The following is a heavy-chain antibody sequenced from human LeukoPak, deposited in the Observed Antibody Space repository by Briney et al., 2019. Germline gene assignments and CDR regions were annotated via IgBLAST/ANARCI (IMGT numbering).Heavy chain of an antibody. CDR2: ISVTGSTT. J-gene: IGHJ4*02. Sequence: PGGSLRLSCATSGFTFNNSAMSWVRQPPGKGLEWVSTISVTGSTTFYAGSVKGRFTISRDNSKNTLYLKVSSLRVEDTALYFCAQIYYDRSGYYQFDYWGQGTLVTVSS. CDR1: GFTFNNSA. CDR3: AQIYYDRSGYYQFDY. V-gene: IGHV3-23*01. D-gene: IGHD3-22*01.